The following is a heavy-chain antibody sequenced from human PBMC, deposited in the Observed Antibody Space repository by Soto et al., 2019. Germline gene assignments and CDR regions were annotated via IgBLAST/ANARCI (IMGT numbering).Heavy chain of an antibody. CDR2: ISGSGGST. J-gene: IGHJ6*02. V-gene: IGHV3-23*01. Sequence: PGGSLRLSCAASGFTFSSYAMSWVRQAPGKGLEWVSAISGSGGSTYYADSVKGRFTISRDNSKDTLYLQMNSLRAEDTAVYYCCRAANYYYYGMDVWGQGTTVTVSS. CDR3: CRAANYYYYGMDV. D-gene: IGHD2-15*01. CDR1: GFTFSSYA.